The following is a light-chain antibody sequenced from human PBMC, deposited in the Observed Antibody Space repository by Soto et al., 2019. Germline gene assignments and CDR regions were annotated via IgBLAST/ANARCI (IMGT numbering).Light chain of an antibody. CDR2: EVV. V-gene: IGLV2-8*01. J-gene: IGLJ1*01. CDR1: RNDIGAYEF. Sequence: QSLITQPPSASGSPGQSVTISCTGTRNDIGAYEFVSWYQHHPGKAPKLIIYEVVQRPSGVPDRFSGSKSGNTASLTVSGLQAADEADYYCKSYAGSNTYVFGTGTKVTVL. CDR3: KSYAGSNTYV.